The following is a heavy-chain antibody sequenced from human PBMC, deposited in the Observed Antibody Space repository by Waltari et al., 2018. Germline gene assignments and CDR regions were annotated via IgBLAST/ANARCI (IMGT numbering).Heavy chain of an antibody. CDR2: ISWNSGSI. Sequence: EVQLVESGGGLVQRGRSLRLSCAASGVPFADYDMHWVRQAPGKGLEWVSGISWNSGSIGYADSVKGRFTISRDNAKNSLYLQMNSLRAEDTALYYCAKDLGAGSSHYYYMDVWGKGTTVTVSS. CDR3: AKDLGAGSSHYYYMDV. D-gene: IGHD2-15*01. V-gene: IGHV3-9*01. CDR1: GVPFADYD. J-gene: IGHJ6*03.